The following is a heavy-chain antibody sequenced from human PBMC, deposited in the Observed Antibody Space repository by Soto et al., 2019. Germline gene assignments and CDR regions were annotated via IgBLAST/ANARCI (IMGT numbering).Heavy chain of an antibody. CDR1: GFAFSEYG. V-gene: IGHV1-18*01. CDR3: TRYPYVKDAFDL. D-gene: IGHD1-1*01. Sequence: QVQLVQSGAEVKKPGASVKVSCKASGFAFSEYGFSWVRQAPGQGLEWMAWVSVYNGDINYAQRFQGRVTMTTDTSTDTVYMELRSLRSDDTAVYSCTRYPYVKDAFDLWGQGTMVSVSS. CDR2: VSVYNGDI. J-gene: IGHJ3*01.